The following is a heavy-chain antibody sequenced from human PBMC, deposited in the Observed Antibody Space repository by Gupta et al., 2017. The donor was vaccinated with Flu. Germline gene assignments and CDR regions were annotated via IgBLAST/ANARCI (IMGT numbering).Heavy chain of an antibody. Sequence: QVHLVQSGGEVKNPGASVKVSCKASGYTFTTYDITWVRQAPGQGLQWLGWIGTRSGNTKYAQQLRGRLTLTKDKSAGTDYMYLRSLRSDDTASYYCVRDPSGMEVNGGDSWGQGTLVTVSS. D-gene: IGHD2-21*01. CDR3: VRDPSGMEVNGGDS. CDR1: GYTFTTYD. CDR2: IGTRSGNT. J-gene: IGHJ5*02. V-gene: IGHV1-18*04.